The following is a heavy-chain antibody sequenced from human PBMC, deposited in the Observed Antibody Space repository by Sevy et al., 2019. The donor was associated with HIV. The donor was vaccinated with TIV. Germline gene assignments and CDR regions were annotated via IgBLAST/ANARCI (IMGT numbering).Heavy chain of an antibody. CDR1: GHTLSVLS. V-gene: IGHV1-24*01. CDR2: FDEDGET. Sequence: ASVKVSCKVSGHTLSVLSIHWVRQAPGKGFEWMGGFDEDGETLYAQKFQGRLTMTEDTSTDTRYMGLSSLRSEDTAVYYCATDIVVGRDYWGQGTLVTVSS. CDR3: ATDIVVGRDY. D-gene: IGHD2-2*01. J-gene: IGHJ4*02.